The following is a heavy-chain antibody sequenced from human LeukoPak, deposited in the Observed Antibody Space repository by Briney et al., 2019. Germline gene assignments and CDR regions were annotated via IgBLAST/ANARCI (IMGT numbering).Heavy chain of an antibody. Sequence: PSETLSLTCAVSGGSISSYYWSWIRQPPGKGLEWIGYIYYTGGETNYNPSLKSRLTISVDTSKNQFSLMLTSVTAADTAVYYGARQPGGTAAFDIWAQGTMVTVSS. CDR3: ARQPGGTAAFDI. CDR2: IYYTGGET. D-gene: IGHD1-14*01. V-gene: IGHV4-59*08. CDR1: GGSISSYY. J-gene: IGHJ3*02.